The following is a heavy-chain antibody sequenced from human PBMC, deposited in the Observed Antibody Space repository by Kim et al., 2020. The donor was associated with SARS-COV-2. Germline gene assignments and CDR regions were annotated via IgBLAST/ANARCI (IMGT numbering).Heavy chain of an antibody. V-gene: IGHV4-39*01. Sequence: SETLSLTCSVSGDSISGGEYYWGWIRQPPGKGLEWIGTINYIGTSYYNASLKNRVTVSVDTYKNQFSLKMNSVAAADTAVYFCARLIPPCAQWGQGTLVT. J-gene: IGHJ1*01. D-gene: IGHD2-2*02. CDR3: ARLIPPCAQ. CDR2: INYIGTS. CDR1: GDSISGGEYY.